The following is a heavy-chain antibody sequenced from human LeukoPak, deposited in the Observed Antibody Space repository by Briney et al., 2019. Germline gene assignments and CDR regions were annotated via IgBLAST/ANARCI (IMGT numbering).Heavy chain of an antibody. CDR2: ISGSGGST. V-gene: IGHV3-23*01. D-gene: IGHD3-10*01. CDR1: GFTFNNYA. CDR3: ARDRGDY. Sequence: GGSLRLSCAASGFTFNNYAMSWVRQAPGKGPEWVSGISGSGGSTFYADSVKGRFTISRDNAKNSLYLQMNSLRAEDTAVYYCARDRGDYWGQGTLVTVSS. J-gene: IGHJ4*02.